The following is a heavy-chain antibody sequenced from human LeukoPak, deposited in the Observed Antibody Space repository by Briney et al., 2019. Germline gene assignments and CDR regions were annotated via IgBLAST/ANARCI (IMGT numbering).Heavy chain of an antibody. V-gene: IGHV3-33*01. Sequence: PGGSLRLSCAASGFTFSSYGMHWVRQAPGKGLEWVAVIWSDGSNRYSADSVKGRFTISRDYSKNTLFLQMNSLRAEDTAVYYCARDPGTYYGSGAFPYYFDYWGQGTLVTVSS. CDR2: IWSDGSNR. CDR1: GFTFSSYG. CDR3: ARDPGTYYGSGAFPYYFDY. D-gene: IGHD3-10*01. J-gene: IGHJ4*02.